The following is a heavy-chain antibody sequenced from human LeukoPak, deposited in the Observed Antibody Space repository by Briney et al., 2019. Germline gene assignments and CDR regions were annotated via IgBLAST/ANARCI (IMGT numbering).Heavy chain of an antibody. CDR2: ISGSGGST. Sequence: SGGSLRLSCAASGFTFSSYAMSWVRQAPGKGLGWVSAISGSGGSTYYADSVKGRFTISRDNSKNTLYLQMNSLRAEDTAVYYCAKGTKPYYGSGSYYPDYWGQGTLVTVSS. CDR1: GFTFSSYA. CDR3: AKGTKPYYGSGSYYPDY. J-gene: IGHJ4*02. V-gene: IGHV3-23*01. D-gene: IGHD3-10*01.